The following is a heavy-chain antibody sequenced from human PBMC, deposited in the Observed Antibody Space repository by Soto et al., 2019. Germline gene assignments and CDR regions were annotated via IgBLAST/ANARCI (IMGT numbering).Heavy chain of an antibody. Sequence: KTSETLSLTCTVSGGSISSYYWSWIRQPAGKGLEWIGRIYTSGSTNYNPSLKSRVTMSVDTSKNQFSLKLSSVTAADTAVYYCARDGSSGWYDTYYFDYWGQGTLVTVSS. CDR1: GGSISSYY. CDR3: ARDGSSGWYDTYYFDY. CDR2: IYTSGST. J-gene: IGHJ4*02. D-gene: IGHD6-19*01. V-gene: IGHV4-4*07.